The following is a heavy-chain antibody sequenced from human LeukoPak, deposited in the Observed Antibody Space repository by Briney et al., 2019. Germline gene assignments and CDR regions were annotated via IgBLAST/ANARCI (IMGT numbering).Heavy chain of an antibody. D-gene: IGHD3-22*01. CDR1: GESFSGYY. Sequence: SETLSLTCAVYGESFSGYYWSWIRQPPGKGLEWIGEINHSGSANYNPSLKSRVTISVDTSKNQFSLKLSSVTAADTAVYYCARGIRITMIVVVISNWFDPWGQGTLLTVSS. V-gene: IGHV4-34*01. J-gene: IGHJ5*02. CDR3: ARGIRITMIVVVISNWFDP. CDR2: INHSGSA.